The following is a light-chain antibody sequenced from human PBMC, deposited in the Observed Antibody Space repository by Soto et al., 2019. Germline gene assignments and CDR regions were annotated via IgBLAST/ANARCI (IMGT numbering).Light chain of an antibody. CDR2: AAS. CDR3: LHDYTYPRA. V-gene: IGKV1-6*01. J-gene: IGKJ1*01. Sequence: AIQVTQSPSSLSASVGDRVTITCRASQDIKNDLGWYQQTPGKTPKLLIYAASTLQSGVPSRFIGSGSGTDFTVTIRSLQPEDSGTYYCLHDYTYPRAFGQGTTVEIK. CDR1: QDIKND.